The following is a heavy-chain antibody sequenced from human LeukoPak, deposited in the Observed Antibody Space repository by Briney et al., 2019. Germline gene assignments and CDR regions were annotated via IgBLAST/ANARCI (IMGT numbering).Heavy chain of an antibody. Sequence: SVKVSCKASGGTFSSYAISWVRQAPGQGLEWMGGIIPIFGTANYAQKFQGRVTITTDESTSTAYMELSSLRSEDTAVYYCAGGGTVTDDYYYYYMDVWGKGTTVTVSS. V-gene: IGHV1-69*05. D-gene: IGHD4-11*01. J-gene: IGHJ6*03. CDR3: AGGGTVTDDYYYYYMDV. CDR1: GGTFSSYA. CDR2: IIPIFGTA.